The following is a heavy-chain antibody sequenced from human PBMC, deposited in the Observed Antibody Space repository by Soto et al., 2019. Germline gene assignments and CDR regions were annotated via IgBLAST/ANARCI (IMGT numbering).Heavy chain of an antibody. CDR3: ARVDEYYYDSSGYYLFDY. J-gene: IGHJ4*02. CDR1: GGTFSSYA. Sequence: SVKVSCKASGGTFSSYAISWVRQAPGQGLEWMGGIIPIFGTANYAQKFQGRVTITADESTSTAYMELSSLRSEDTAVYYCARVDEYYYDSSGYYLFDYWGQGTLVTVSS. D-gene: IGHD3-22*01. CDR2: IIPIFGTA. V-gene: IGHV1-69*13.